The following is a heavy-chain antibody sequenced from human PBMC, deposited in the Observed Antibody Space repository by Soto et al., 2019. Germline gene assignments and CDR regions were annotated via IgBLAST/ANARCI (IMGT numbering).Heavy chain of an antibody. V-gene: IGHV1-18*01. D-gene: IGHD2-2*01. CDR3: ARGIFNCSSTSCYYYYYYMDV. Sequence: ASVKVSCKASGYTFTSYGISWVRQAPGQGLEWMGWISAYNGNTNYAQKLQGRVTMTTDTSTSTAYMELRSLRSDDTAVYYCARGIFNCSSTSCYYYYYYMDVWGKGTTVTVSS. CDR2: ISAYNGNT. J-gene: IGHJ6*03. CDR1: GYTFTSYG.